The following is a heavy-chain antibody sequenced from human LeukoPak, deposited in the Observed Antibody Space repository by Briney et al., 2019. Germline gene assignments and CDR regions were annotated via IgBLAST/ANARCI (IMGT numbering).Heavy chain of an antibody. CDR1: GFTFSSYG. CDR2: ISYDGSNK. V-gene: IGHV3-30*18. CDR3: AKDGEATYSSGWYGYFDY. Sequence: GGSLRLSCAASGFTFSSYGMHWVRQAPGKGLEWVAVISYDGSNKYYAGSVKGRFTISRDNSKNTLYLQMNSLRAEDTAVYYCAKDGEATYSSGWYGYFDYWGQGTLVTVSS. D-gene: IGHD6-19*01. J-gene: IGHJ4*02.